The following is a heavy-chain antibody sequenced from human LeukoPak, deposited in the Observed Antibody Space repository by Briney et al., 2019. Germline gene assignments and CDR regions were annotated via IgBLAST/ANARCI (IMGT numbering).Heavy chain of an antibody. CDR1: GGSFSGYY. J-gene: IGHJ4*02. CDR3: ARWVGYCSSTSCYMDY. V-gene: IGHV4-34*01. Sequence: PSETLSLTCAVSGGSFSGYYWSWVRQPPAKGLEWIGEINHSGSTNYNPSLKSRVTISVDTSKNQFSLKLSSVTAADTAVYYCARWVGYCSSTSCYMDYWGQGTLVTVSS. CDR2: INHSGST. D-gene: IGHD2-2*02.